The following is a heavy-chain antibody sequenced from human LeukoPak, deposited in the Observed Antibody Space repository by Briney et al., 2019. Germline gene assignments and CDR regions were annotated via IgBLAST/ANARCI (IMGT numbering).Heavy chain of an antibody. J-gene: IGHJ1*01. CDR3: AKVSDGDYEEYFQH. Sequence: GASLRLSCGASGFTFSSYAMSWVRQAPGKGLEWVSAISGSGGSTYYADSVKGRFTISRDNSKNTLYLQMNSLRAEDTAVYYCAKVSDGDYEEYFQHWGQGTLVTVSS. CDR1: GFTFSSYA. D-gene: IGHD4-17*01. CDR2: ISGSGGST. V-gene: IGHV3-23*01.